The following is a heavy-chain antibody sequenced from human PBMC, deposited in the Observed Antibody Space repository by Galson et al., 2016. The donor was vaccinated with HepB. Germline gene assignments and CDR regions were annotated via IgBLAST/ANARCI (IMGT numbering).Heavy chain of an antibody. Sequence: SLRLSCAGSGFTFSSSAMHWVRQAPGKGLEWVAVISYDGINEYYADSVKGRFTISRDNSHNTLYLQMNSLRADDTAVYYCAKDTETNYDFLSGYSLYFQYWGQGTLVTVSS. V-gene: IGHV3-30*18. CDR1: GFTFSSSA. J-gene: IGHJ4*02. CDR2: ISYDGINE. CDR3: AKDTETNYDFLSGYSLYFQY. D-gene: IGHD3-3*01.